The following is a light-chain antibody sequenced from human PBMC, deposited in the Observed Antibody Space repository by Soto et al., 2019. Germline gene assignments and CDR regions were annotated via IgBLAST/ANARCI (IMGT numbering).Light chain of an antibody. CDR1: GSDFGRYNR. CDR3: SSFTTSDTWV. J-gene: IGLJ3*02. V-gene: IGLV2-18*02. CDR2: EVT. Sequence: QSALTQPPSVSGSPGQSVTISCTGTGSDFGRYNRVSWYQHTPGTAPKLLIYEVTNRPSGVPDRFSGSRSGNTASLTISGLQAEDDVDYYCSSFTTSDTWVLGGGTKVTVL.